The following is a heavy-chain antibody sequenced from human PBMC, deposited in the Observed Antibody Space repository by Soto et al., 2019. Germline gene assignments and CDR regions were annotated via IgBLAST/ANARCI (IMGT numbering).Heavy chain of an antibody. V-gene: IGHV3-30*18. CDR3: AKNTRGWFNYYYYYGMDV. CDR1: GFTFSSFG. Sequence: PGGSLRLSCAASGFTFSSFGMHWVRQAPGKGLEWVAVSSYDGSDEYYADSVEGRFTISRDNPKNTLYLQMNSLRAEDTAVYYCAKNTRGWFNYYYYYGMDVWGQGTTVTVSS. CDR2: SSYDGSDE. J-gene: IGHJ6*02. D-gene: IGHD6-19*01.